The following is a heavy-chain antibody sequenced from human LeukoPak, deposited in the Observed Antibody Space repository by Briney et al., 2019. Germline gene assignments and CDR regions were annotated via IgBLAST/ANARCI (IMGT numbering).Heavy chain of an antibody. Sequence: GGSLEISWKASGYSFTTYGSGGLGQMPGKGREGMEIIYPGDSDTRYSPSFQEQVTISADKSFNTAHLEWSNLKASDNAMYYCARPRAYSTSSSYFDYWGQGTLVTVSS. D-gene: IGHD6-6*01. V-gene: IGHV5-51*01. CDR1: GYSFTTYG. J-gene: IGHJ4*02. CDR3: ARPRAYSTSSSYFDY. CDR2: IYPGDSDT.